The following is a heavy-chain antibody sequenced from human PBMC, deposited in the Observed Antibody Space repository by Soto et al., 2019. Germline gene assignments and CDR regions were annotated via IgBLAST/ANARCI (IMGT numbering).Heavy chain of an antibody. CDR2: INAGNGNT. J-gene: IGHJ6*02. Sequence: GASVKVSCKASGYTFTSYAMHWVRQAPGQRLEWMGWINAGNGNTKYSQKFQGRVTITRDTSASTAYMELSSLRSEDTAVYYCARDIVVVVAATVPYGMDVWGQGTTVTVSS. CDR3: ARDIVVVVAATVPYGMDV. V-gene: IGHV1-3*01. CDR1: GYTFTSYA. D-gene: IGHD2-15*01.